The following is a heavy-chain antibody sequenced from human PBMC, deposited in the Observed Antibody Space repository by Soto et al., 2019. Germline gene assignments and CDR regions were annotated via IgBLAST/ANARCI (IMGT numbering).Heavy chain of an antibody. J-gene: IGHJ2*01. V-gene: IGHV4-34*01. Sequence: SETLSLTCAVYGGSFSGYYWSWIRQPPGKGLEWIGEINHSGSTNYNPSLKSRVTISADTSKNQFSLKLSSVTAADTAVYYCARGLGDYYGSGSYAEPDWYFDLWGRGTLVTVSS. CDR3: ARGLGDYYGSGSYAEPDWYFDL. D-gene: IGHD3-10*01. CDR2: INHSGST. CDR1: GGSFSGYY.